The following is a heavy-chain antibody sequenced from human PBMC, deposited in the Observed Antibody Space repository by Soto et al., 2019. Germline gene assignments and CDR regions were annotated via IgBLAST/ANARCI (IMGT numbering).Heavy chain of an antibody. V-gene: IGHV1-69*13. J-gene: IGHJ4*02. CDR3: ARGGTAMVMIFDY. CDR2: IIPIFGTA. D-gene: IGHD5-18*01. CDR1: GGTFSSYA. Sequence: SVKVSCKASGGTFSSYAISWVRQAPGQGLEWMGGIIPIFGTANYAQKFQGRVTITADESTSTAYMELSSLRSEDTAVYYCARGGTAMVMIFDYWGQGTLVTVSS.